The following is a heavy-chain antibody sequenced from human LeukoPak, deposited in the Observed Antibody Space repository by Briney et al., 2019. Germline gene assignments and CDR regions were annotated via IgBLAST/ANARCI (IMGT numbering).Heavy chain of an antibody. CDR3: AKDGYSNSRYDWFDP. Sequence: GGSLRLSCAATGFTFSSYAMSWVRQAPGKGLEWVSGISSGGGTYYADSVKGRFTISRDNSKNTLYLQMNNLRAEDTAVYYCAKDGYSNSRYDWFDPWGQGTLVTVSS. J-gene: IGHJ5*02. CDR1: GFTFSSYA. D-gene: IGHD6-13*01. CDR2: ISSGGGT. V-gene: IGHV3-23*01.